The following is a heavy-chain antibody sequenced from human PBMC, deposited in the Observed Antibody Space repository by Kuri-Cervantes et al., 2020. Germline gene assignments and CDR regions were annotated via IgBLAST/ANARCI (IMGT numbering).Heavy chain of an antibody. J-gene: IGHJ4*02. CDR3: AKETTGYSYGNLDY. Sequence: GGSLRLSCAASGFTFSSYAMHWVRQAPGKGLEWVAVISYDGNDKYSTDSVKGRFTISRDNSKNTLYLQMNSLRAEDTAVYYCAKETTGYSYGNLDYWGQGTLVTVSS. CDR1: GFTFSSYA. V-gene: IGHV3-30*18. CDR2: ISYDGNDK. D-gene: IGHD5-18*01.